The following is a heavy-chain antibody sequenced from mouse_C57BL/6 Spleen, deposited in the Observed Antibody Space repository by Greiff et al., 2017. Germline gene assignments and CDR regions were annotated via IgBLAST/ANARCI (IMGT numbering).Heavy chain of an antibody. Sequence: VQLQQPGAELVMPGASVKLSCKASGYTFTSYWMPWVKQRPGQGLEWIGEIDPSDSYTKYNQKFKGKSTLTVEKSSSTAYMQLSSRTSEDSAVYYCARGGSSGYPFAYWGQGTLVTVSA. CDR3: ARGGSSGYPFAY. V-gene: IGHV1-69*01. CDR2: IDPSDSYT. J-gene: IGHJ3*01. D-gene: IGHD3-2*02. CDR1: GYTFTSYW.